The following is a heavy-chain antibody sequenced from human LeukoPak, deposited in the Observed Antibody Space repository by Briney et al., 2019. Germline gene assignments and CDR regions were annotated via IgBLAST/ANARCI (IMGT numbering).Heavy chain of an antibody. Sequence: GGSLRLSCAASGFTFSSYSMNWVRQAPGKGLEWVSAISASGGNTFYADSVKGRFTISRDNSRNTLYLQMNSLRAEDTAIYYCAKAPPDGARFFDFWGQGTVVTVSS. CDR3: AKAPPDGARFFDF. CDR1: GFTFSSYS. J-gene: IGHJ3*01. CDR2: ISASGGNT. V-gene: IGHV3-23*01. D-gene: IGHD3-10*01.